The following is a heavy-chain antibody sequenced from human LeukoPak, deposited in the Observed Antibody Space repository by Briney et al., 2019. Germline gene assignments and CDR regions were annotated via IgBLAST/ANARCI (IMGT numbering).Heavy chain of an antibody. CDR1: EYRLTELS. J-gene: IGHJ6*03. V-gene: IGHV1-24*01. CDR2: FDPEDVDT. CDR3: ASRSGVGATPGDYYMDV. Sequence: ASVKVSCKVSEYRLTELSMHWVRLAPGKGLEWMGGFDPEDVDTIYAQKFEGRVTMTEDTSTDTAYLELSSLRSEDTAVYYCASRSGVGATPGDYYMDVWGKGTTVTVSS. D-gene: IGHD1-26*01.